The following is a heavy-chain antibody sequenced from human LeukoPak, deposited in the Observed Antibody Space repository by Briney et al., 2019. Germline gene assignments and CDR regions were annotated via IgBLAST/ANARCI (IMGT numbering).Heavy chain of an antibody. V-gene: IGHV1-8*01. D-gene: IGHD3-3*01. Sequence: ASVKVSCKASGYTFTSYDINWVRQATGQGLEWMGWMNPNSGNTGYAQKFQGRVTMTRNTSISTAYMELSSLRSEDTAVYYCARNRWSYYDFRSGYLSGAFDIWGQGTMVTVSS. CDR2: MNPNSGNT. CDR3: ARNRWSYYDFRSGYLSGAFDI. CDR1: GYTFTSYD. J-gene: IGHJ3*02.